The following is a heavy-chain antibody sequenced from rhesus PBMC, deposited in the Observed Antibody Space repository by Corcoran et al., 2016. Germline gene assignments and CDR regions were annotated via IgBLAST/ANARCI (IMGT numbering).Heavy chain of an antibody. J-gene: IGHJ3*01. D-gene: IGHD2-33*01. V-gene: IGHV4-122*02. Sequence: QVQLQESGPGLVKPSETLSLTCAVSGGSISSSYYYWSWIRQAPGRGLEWIGYISKSGSTSSNPSPKSRVTISRDTSKNQFSLKLSSVTAADTAVYYCARHEWPDDAFDFWGQGLRVTVSS. CDR2: ISKSGST. CDR1: GGSISSSYYY. CDR3: ARHEWPDDAFDF.